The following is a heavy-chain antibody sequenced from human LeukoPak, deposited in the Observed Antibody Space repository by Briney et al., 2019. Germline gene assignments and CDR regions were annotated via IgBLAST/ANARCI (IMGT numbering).Heavy chain of an antibody. J-gene: IGHJ4*02. D-gene: IGHD6-13*01. CDR3: ARGFRAAALYYFDY. Sequence: EASVKVSCKASGYTFTGYYMHLVRQAPGQGLEWMGRINPNSGGTNYAQKFQGRVTITRDTSISTAYMELSRLRSDDTAVYYCARGFRAAALYYFDYWGQGTLVTVSS. CDR2: INPNSGGT. V-gene: IGHV1-2*06. CDR1: GYTFTGYY.